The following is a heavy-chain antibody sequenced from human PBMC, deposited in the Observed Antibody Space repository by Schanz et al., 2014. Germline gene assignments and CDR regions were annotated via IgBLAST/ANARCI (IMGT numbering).Heavy chain of an antibody. CDR3: ARGIIARVRGGGVGAWGR. Sequence: VQLVESGGGVVQPGRSLRLSCAASGFTFRSYGMHWVRQAPGKGLEWVALISYDGSSKNHADSVQGRFTISRDNSKNALYLQMDSVRAEDTAVYYCARGIIARVRGGGVGAWGRWGQGTMVTVSS. D-gene: IGHD3-10*01. V-gene: IGHV3-33*01. J-gene: IGHJ3*01. CDR2: ISYDGSSK. CDR1: GFTFRSYG.